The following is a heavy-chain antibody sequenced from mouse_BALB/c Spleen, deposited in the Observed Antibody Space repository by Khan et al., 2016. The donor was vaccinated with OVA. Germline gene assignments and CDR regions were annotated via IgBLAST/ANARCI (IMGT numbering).Heavy chain of an antibody. V-gene: IGHV1-20*02. Sequence: VQLKQSGPELVKPGASVKISCKASGYSFTGYFMNWVMQSHGKSLEWIGRINPHIGETLYNQKFKGKATLTVDESSRTVHMELRSLASEDCAVCYCERKNGSGFAYWGQGTTLTVSS. CDR3: ERKNGSGFAY. CDR1: GYSFTGYF. D-gene: IGHD1-1*01. CDR2: INPHIGET. J-gene: IGHJ2*01.